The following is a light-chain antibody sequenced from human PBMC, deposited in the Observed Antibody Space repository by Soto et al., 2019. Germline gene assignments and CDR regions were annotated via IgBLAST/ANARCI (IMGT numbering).Light chain of an antibody. CDR2: EVS. CDR3: SSYPSSSTLEGV. V-gene: IGLV2-14*01. J-gene: IGLJ1*01. Sequence: QSALTQPASVSGSPGQSITISCTGTSSDVGGYNYVSWYQQHPGKAPKLMIYEVSNRPSGVSNRFSGSKSGNTASLTISGLQAEDEADYYCSSYPSSSTLEGVFGTGTTLTGL. CDR1: SSDVGGYNY.